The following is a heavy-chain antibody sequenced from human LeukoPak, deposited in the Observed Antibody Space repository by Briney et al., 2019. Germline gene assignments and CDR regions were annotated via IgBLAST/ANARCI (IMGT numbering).Heavy chain of an antibody. V-gene: IGHV4-39*07. CDR2: IYYSGST. Sequence: SETLSLTCTVSGVSISNSSYYWGWIRQPPGKGLEWIGSIYYSGSTYYNPSLKSRVTISVGTSKNQFSLKLSSVTAADTAVYYCARGPASYYYDSSDQPSGGAFDIWGQGTMVTVSS. J-gene: IGHJ3*02. CDR3: ARGPASYYYDSSDQPSGGAFDI. CDR1: GVSISNSSYY. D-gene: IGHD3-22*01.